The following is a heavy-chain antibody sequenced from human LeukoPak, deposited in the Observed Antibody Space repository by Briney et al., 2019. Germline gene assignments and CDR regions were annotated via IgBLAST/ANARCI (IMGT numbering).Heavy chain of an antibody. CDR3: ARASITMEYWSDP. V-gene: IGHV3-74*01. J-gene: IGHJ5*02. CDR2: INSDGSST. D-gene: IGHD3-10*01. Sequence: GGSLRLSCAASGFTFSSYWMHWVRQAPGKGLVWVSRINSDGSSTSYADSVKGRFTISRDNAKNTLYLQMNSLRAEDTAVYYCARASITMEYWSDPWGQGTLVTVSS. CDR1: GFTFSSYW.